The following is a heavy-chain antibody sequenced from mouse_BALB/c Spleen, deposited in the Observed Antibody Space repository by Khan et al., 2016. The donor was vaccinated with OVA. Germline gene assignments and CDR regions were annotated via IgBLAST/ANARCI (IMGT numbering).Heavy chain of an antibody. CDR1: GFTFSSYT. J-gene: IGHJ4*01. Sequence: EVELVESGGGLVKPGGSLKLSCAASGFTFSSYTMSWVRQTPGKRLEWVATISSGGSYTYYPDSVKGRFTLSRDNAKNTLYLQMTSLKSEDTAIYYCTRGECYYGNPYAMDFWGQGTSVTVSA. CDR3: TRGECYYGNPYAMDF. D-gene: IGHD2-1*01. CDR2: ISSGGSYT. V-gene: IGHV5-6-4*01.